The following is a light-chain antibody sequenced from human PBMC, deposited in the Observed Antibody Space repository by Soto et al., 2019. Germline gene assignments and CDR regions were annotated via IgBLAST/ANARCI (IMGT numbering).Light chain of an antibody. J-gene: IGLJ1*01. CDR2: DVN. Sequence: QSVLTQPASVSGSTGQSITISCTGTSSNVGSYKLVSWYQQHPVKAPKLMIFDVNKRPSGVSNRFSGSKSGNTASLTISGLKVEDEADYYCCSSGGSPTYVFGTGTKLTVL. CDR1: SSNVGSYKL. V-gene: IGLV2-23*02. CDR3: CSSGGSPTYV.